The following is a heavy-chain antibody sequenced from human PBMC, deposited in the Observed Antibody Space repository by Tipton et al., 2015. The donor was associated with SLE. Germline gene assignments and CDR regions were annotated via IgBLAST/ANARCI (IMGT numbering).Heavy chain of an antibody. CDR1: GGSISSYY. CDR3: ARALGYMDV. D-gene: IGHD3-16*01. Sequence: TLSLTCTVSGGSISSYYWSWIRQPPGKGLEWIGYIYYSGSTNYNPSLKSRVTISVDTSKNQFSLKLSSVTAADTAVYYCARALGYMDVWGKGTTVTVPS. CDR2: IYYSGST. J-gene: IGHJ6*03. V-gene: IGHV4-59*01.